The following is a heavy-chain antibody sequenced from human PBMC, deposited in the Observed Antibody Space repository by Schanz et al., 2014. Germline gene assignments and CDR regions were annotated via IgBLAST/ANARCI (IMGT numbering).Heavy chain of an antibody. J-gene: IGHJ4*02. V-gene: IGHV3-11*06. CDR2: ISSGSSYA. Sequence: QVQLVESGGGVVQPGGSLRLSCAASGFTFRDYYMSWIRQAPGKGLEWVSDISSGSSYANYADSVKGRFSISRDNAKNSLFLQMNRLRAEDTALYYCAIIGVMVAVAGTRADYWGQGTLVNVSS. CDR1: GFTFRDYY. D-gene: IGHD6-19*01. CDR3: AIIGVMVAVAGTRADY.